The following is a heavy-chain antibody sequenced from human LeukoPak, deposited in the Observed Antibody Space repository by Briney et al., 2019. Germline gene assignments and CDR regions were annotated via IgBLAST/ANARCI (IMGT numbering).Heavy chain of an antibody. CDR3: ARALGYYDSSGLDY. CDR1: GYNFTSYD. D-gene: IGHD3-22*01. Sequence: SVKVSCKTSGYNFTSYDISWVRQAPGQGLEWMGRIIPIFGTANYAQKFQGRVTITADKSTSTAYMELSSLRSEDTAVYYCARALGYYDSSGLDYWGQGTLVTVSS. V-gene: IGHV1-69*06. CDR2: IIPIFGTA. J-gene: IGHJ4*02.